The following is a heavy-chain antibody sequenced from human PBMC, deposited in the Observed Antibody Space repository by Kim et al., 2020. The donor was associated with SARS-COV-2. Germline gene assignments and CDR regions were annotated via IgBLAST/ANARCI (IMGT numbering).Heavy chain of an antibody. Sequence: SNADSVKGRFTISRDNAKNTLYLQMKSLTAEDTAVYYCARACGSYWDLDYWGQGTLVTVSS. CDR3: ARACGSYWDLDY. J-gene: IGHJ4*02. D-gene: IGHD1-26*01. V-gene: IGHV3-74*01.